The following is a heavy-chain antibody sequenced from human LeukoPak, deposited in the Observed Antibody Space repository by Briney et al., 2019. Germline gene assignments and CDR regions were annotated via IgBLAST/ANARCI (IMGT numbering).Heavy chain of an antibody. CDR2: ISDSGGST. CDR3: AKDWGY. Sequence: GGSLRLSCSASGFPFSSYAKHWVRQAPGKGLEYVSAISDSGGSTYYADSVKGRFTISRDNSKNTLYLQMNSLRAEDTAVYYCAKDWGYWGQGTPVTVSS. D-gene: IGHD3-16*01. V-gene: IGHV3-64*04. J-gene: IGHJ4*02. CDR1: GFPFSSYA.